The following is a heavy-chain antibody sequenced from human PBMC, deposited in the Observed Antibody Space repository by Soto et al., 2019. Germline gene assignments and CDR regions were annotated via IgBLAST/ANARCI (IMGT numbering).Heavy chain of an antibody. CDR1: GGSISSSSYY. CDR3: ARHPFGDFWSGSQNWFDP. D-gene: IGHD3-3*01. J-gene: IGHJ5*02. CDR2: IYYSGST. Sequence: SETLSLTCTVSGGSISSSSYYWGWIRQPPGKGLEWIGSIYYSGSTYYNPSLKSRVTISVDTSKNQFSLKLSSVTAADTAVYYCARHPFGDFWSGSQNWFDPWGQGTLVPVSS. V-gene: IGHV4-39*01.